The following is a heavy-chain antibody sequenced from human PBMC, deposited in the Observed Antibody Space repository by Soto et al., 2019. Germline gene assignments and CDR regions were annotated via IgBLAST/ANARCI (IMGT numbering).Heavy chain of an antibody. CDR2: INAGNGNT. CDR3: ARALMFCGGDCSYWFDP. D-gene: IGHD2-21*02. J-gene: IGHJ5*02. V-gene: IGHV1-3*01. CDR1: GYSFSSYA. Sequence: QVQLVQSGAEVKKPGASVKVSCKASGYSFSSYAMHWVRQAPGQRLEWMGWINAGNGNTKYSQKFQGRVTITRDTSASTAYMELSSLRSEDTAVYYCARALMFCGGDCSYWFDPWGQGTLVTVSS.